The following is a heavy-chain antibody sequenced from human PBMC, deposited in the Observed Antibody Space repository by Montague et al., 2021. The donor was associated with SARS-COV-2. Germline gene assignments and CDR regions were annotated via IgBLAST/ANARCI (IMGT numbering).Heavy chain of an antibody. V-gene: IGHV6-1*01. CDR3: ARIPVGSKYYFDF. Sequence: CAISGDSVSSNIATWNWIRQSPSRGLEWLGRTYYRSKWYNDYAESVKSRITIDPDTSKHQFSLHLNSVTPEDTAVYHCARIPVGSKYYFDFWGQGTLVTVPS. CDR1: GDSVSSNIAT. CDR2: TYYRSKWYN. D-gene: IGHD2-2*01. J-gene: IGHJ4*02.